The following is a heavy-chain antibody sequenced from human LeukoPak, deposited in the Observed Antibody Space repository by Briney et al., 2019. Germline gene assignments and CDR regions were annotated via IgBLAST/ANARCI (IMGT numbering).Heavy chain of an antibody. CDR1: GFIFTGYY. CDR3: ARDVSVVAPSSADY. J-gene: IGHJ4*02. Sequence: GASVKVSCKASGFIFTGYYMHWVRQAPGQGLEWMGWINPNSGGTKYAQKFQGRVTMTRDTSITTAYMDLSRLRSDDTAVYYCARDVSVVAPSSADYWGQGTLVTVSS. CDR2: INPNSGGT. V-gene: IGHV1-2*02. D-gene: IGHD4-23*01.